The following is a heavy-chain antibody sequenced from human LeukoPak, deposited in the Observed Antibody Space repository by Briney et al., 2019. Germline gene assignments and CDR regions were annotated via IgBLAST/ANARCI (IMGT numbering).Heavy chain of an antibody. CDR3: ARSTYDFWSGSYFDY. Sequence: SETLSLTCTVSGGSINNYYWSWIRQPAGKGLEWIGRIYTRGSTNYNPSLKSRVTISVDTSKNRFSLKLSSVTAADTAVYYCARSTYDFWSGSYFDYWGQGTLVTVSS. CDR2: IYTRGST. J-gene: IGHJ4*02. V-gene: IGHV4-4*07. CDR1: GGSINNYY. D-gene: IGHD3-3*01.